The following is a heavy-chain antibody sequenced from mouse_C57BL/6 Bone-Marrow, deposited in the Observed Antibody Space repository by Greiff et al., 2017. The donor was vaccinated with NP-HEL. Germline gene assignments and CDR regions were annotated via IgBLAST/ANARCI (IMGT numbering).Heavy chain of an antibody. CDR3: ARVYYDYAGYFDY. V-gene: IGHV1-81*01. CDR2: IYPRSGNT. Sequence: LQESGAELARPGASVKLSCKASGYTFTSYGISWVKQRTGQGLEWIGEIYPRSGNTYYNEKFKGKATLTADKSSSTAYMELRSLTSEDSAVYFCARVYYDYAGYFDYWGQGTTLTVSS. CDR1: GYTFTSYG. J-gene: IGHJ2*01. D-gene: IGHD2-4*01.